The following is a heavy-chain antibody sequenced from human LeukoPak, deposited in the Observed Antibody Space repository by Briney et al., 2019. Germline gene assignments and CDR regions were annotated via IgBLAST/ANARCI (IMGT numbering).Heavy chain of an antibody. J-gene: IGHJ4*02. CDR1: GGSISSGGYY. CDR2: IYYSGST. Sequence: SQTLSLTCTVSGGSISSGGYYWSWIRQHPGKGLEWIGYIYYSGSTYYNPSLKSRVTISVDTSKNQFSLKLSSVTAADTAVYYCARDDYGDPGYFDYWGQGTLVTVSS. CDR3: ARDDYGDPGYFDY. V-gene: IGHV4-31*03. D-gene: IGHD4-17*01.